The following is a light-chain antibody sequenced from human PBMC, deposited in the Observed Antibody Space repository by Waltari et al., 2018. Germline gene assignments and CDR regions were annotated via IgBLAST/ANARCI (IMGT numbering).Light chain of an antibody. CDR2: RNN. CDR3: AAWDDSLSGVV. CDR1: SSNIGSNY. Sequence: QSVLTQPPSASGTPGQRVTISCSGSSSNIGSNYVYWYQQLPGTAPKLLIYRNNRRPSGVPDRYSCSKSGTSASLAISGLRSEDEADYYCAAWDDSLSGVVFGGGTKLTVL. V-gene: IGLV1-47*01. J-gene: IGLJ2*01.